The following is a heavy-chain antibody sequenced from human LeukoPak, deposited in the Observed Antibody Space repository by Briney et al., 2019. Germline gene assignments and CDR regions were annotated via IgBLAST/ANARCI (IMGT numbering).Heavy chain of an antibody. V-gene: IGHV4-59*08. J-gene: IGHJ3*02. CDR3: ARHAYCGGDCFGGAFEI. D-gene: IGHD2-21*02. CDR2: VYYSGST. CDR1: GGSISYYY. Sequence: SETLSLTCTVSGGSISYYYWSWIRQPPGKGLEWIGYVYYSGSTSYNPSLKSRVTISLDTSKHQFPLKLNSVTAADTAVYYCARHAYCGGDCFGGAFEIWGQGTMVTVSS.